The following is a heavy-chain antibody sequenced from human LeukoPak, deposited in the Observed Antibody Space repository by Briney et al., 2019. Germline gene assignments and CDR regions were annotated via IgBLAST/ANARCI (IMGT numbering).Heavy chain of an antibody. Sequence: PSQTLSLTCTVSGDSISTGGYYWAWIRQHRERGLEWIGYIYYSGSTHCNPSLQSRVTISVDTSKNQFSLNLNSVTAADTAVYYCARVIVVVPIGVYHYYAMDVWGQGTTVTVSS. CDR3: ARVIVVVPIGVYHYYAMDV. CDR2: IYYSGST. J-gene: IGHJ6*02. V-gene: IGHV4-31*03. CDR1: GDSISTGGYY. D-gene: IGHD2-2*01.